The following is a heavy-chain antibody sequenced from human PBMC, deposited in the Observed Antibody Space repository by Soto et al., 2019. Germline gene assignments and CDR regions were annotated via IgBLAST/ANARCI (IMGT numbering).Heavy chain of an antibody. CDR3: ATNYDYIWGSYRFDY. D-gene: IGHD3-16*02. J-gene: IGHJ4*02. CDR2: ISSSGSTI. Sequence: PGGSLRLSCAASGFTFSDYYMSWIRQAPGKGLEWVSYISSSGSTIYYADSVKGRFTISRDNAKNSLYLQMNSLRAEDTAVYYCATNYDYIWGSYRFDYWGQGTLVTVSS. V-gene: IGHV3-11*01. CDR1: GFTFSDYY.